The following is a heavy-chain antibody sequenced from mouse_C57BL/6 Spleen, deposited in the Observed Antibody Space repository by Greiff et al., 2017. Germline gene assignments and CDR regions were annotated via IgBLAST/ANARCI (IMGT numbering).Heavy chain of an antibody. CDR2: FYPGSGSI. CDR3: ARHEEGYYGSSYGFAY. CDR1: GYTFTEYT. D-gene: IGHD1-1*01. V-gene: IGHV1-62-2*01. Sequence: VQLQQSGAELVKPGASVKLSCKASGYTFTEYTIHWVKQRSGQCLEWIGWFYPGSGSIKYNEKFKDKATLTADKSSSTVSMELSRLTSEDSAVYFCARHEEGYYGSSYGFAYWGQGTLVTVSA. J-gene: IGHJ3*01.